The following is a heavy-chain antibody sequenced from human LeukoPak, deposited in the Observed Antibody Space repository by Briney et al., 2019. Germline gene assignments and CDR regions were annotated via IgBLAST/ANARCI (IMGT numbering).Heavy chain of an antibody. CDR3: ARDRVPYCGGDCHTYYFDY. D-gene: IGHD2-21*02. CDR2: INHSGST. J-gene: IGHJ4*02. Sequence: MPSETLSLTCAVYGGSFSGYYWSWIRQPPGKGLEWIGEINHSGSTNYNPSLKSRVTISVDTSKNQFSLKLSSVTAADTAVYYCARDRVPYCGGDCHTYYFDYWGQGTLVTVSS. CDR1: GGSFSGYY. V-gene: IGHV4-34*01.